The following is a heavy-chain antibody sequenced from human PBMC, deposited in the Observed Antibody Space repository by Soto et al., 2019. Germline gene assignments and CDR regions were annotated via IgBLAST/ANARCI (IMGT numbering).Heavy chain of an antibody. V-gene: IGHV3-30*18. CDR1: GFTFSSYG. J-gene: IGHJ4*02. CDR3: AKGGYSYGGGYFDY. Sequence: GGSLRLSCAASGFTFSSYGMHWVRQAPGKGLEWVAVISYDGSNKYYADSVKGRFTISRDNSKNTLYLQMNSLRAEDTAVYYCAKGGYSYGGGYFDYWGQGTLVTVSS. D-gene: IGHD5-18*01. CDR2: ISYDGSNK.